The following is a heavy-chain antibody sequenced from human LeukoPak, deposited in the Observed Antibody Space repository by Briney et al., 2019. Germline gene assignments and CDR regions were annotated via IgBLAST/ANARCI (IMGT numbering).Heavy chain of an antibody. Sequence: PSETLSLTCTVSGYSISSGYYWGWIRQPPGKGLEWIGSIYHSGSTYYNPSLKSRVTISVDTSKNQFSLKLSSVTAADTAVYYCARIGGRYCGGDCYSPYYYYYMDVWGKGTTVTVSS. CDR2: IYHSGST. J-gene: IGHJ6*03. CDR3: ARIGGRYCGGDCYSPYYYYYMDV. CDR1: GYSISSGYY. V-gene: IGHV4-38-2*02. D-gene: IGHD2-21*02.